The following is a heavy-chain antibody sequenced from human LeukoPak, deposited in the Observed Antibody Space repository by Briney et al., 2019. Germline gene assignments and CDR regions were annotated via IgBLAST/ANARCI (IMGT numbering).Heavy chain of an antibody. J-gene: IGHJ4*02. D-gene: IGHD3-9*01. CDR2: MSYDGSNK. CDR1: GFTFSSYA. CDR3: ASHYDILTGYHSGPLDY. V-gene: IGHV3-30-3*01. Sequence: PGGSLRLSCAASGFTFSSYAMHWVRQAPGKGLEWVAVMSYDGSNKYYADSVKGRFTISRDNSKNTLYLQMNSLRAEDTAVYYCASHYDILTGYHSGPLDYWGQGTLVTVSS.